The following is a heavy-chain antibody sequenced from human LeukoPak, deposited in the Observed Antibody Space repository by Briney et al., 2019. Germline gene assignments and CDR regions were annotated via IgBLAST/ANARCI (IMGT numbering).Heavy chain of an antibody. D-gene: IGHD1-26*01. CDR2: IYSGGST. J-gene: IGHJ4*02. V-gene: IGHV3-53*01. CDR3: ARGGSYSAASFDY. Sequence: PGGSLRLSCAASGFTVSSNYMSWVRQAPGEGLEWVSVIYSGGSTYYADSVKGRFTISRDNSKNTLYLQMNSLRAEDTAVYYCARGGSYSAASFDYWGQGTLVTVSS. CDR1: GFTVSSNY.